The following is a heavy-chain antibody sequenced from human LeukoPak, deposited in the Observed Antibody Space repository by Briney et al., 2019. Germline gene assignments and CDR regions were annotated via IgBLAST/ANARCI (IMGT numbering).Heavy chain of an antibody. D-gene: IGHD6-19*01. CDR2: IYYSGST. Sequence: SETLSLTCTVSGGSISSYYWSWIRQPPGEGLEWIGYIYYSGSTYYNPSLKSRVTISVDTSKNQFSLKLNSVTAADTAVYYCARVRYVAGTRQNVDFWGQGTLVTVSS. J-gene: IGHJ4*02. CDR1: GGSISSYY. CDR3: ARVRYVAGTRQNVDF. V-gene: IGHV4-59*08.